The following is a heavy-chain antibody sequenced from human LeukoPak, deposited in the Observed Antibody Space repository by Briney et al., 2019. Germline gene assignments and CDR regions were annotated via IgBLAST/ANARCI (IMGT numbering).Heavy chain of an antibody. CDR2: ISPGGADI. CDR3: AIGRDIEVAGPGGYFDH. V-gene: IGHV3-11*01. Sequence: GGSLRLSCAASGFSFNDYHMNWIRQAPGKGLEWISYISPGGADIYFADSVKGRFTLSRDNAKKSLSLGMSTLTAEDTAVYYCAIGRDIEVAGPGGYFDHWGQGTLVTVSS. CDR1: GFSFNDYH. D-gene: IGHD6-19*01. J-gene: IGHJ4*02.